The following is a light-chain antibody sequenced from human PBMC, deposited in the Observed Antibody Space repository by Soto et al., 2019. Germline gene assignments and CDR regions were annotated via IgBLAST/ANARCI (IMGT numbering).Light chain of an antibody. CDR3: SSYTTSTTQV. CDR1: SSDVGSYNY. J-gene: IGLJ2*01. V-gene: IGLV2-14*01. Sequence: QSALTQPASVSGSPGQSITISCTGTSSDVGSYNYVSWYQQHPGKAPKLMIYEVRNRPSGVSDCFCGSESGKTASLTIFGLQGEDGADYYCSSYTTSTTQVFGGGTKVTVL. CDR2: EVR.